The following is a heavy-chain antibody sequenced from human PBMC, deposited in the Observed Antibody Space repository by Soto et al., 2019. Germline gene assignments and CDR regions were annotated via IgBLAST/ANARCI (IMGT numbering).Heavy chain of an antibody. V-gene: IGHV1-18*04. J-gene: IGHJ4*02. CDR2: ISAYNGNT. CDR3: AREHLPSTCDSVDY. Sequence: QVQLVQSGAALKKPGASVKVSCKASGYTFTTYGISWVRPAPGQGLAWMGWISAYNGNTHYAQTLQGRVTMTTDTSTSTAYVELRSLRSDDPAVYYCAREHLPSTCDSVDYWGQGTRVNVSS. D-gene: IGHD3-3*02. CDR1: GYTFTTYG.